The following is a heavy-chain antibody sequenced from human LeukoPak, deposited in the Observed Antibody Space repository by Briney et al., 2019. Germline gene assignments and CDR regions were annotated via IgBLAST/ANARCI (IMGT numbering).Heavy chain of an antibody. J-gene: IGHJ6*03. CDR1: GFTFSSYS. V-gene: IGHV3-21*04. CDR3: AKCIVATNYYYYYMDV. Sequence: TGGSLRLSCAASGFTFSSYSMNWVRQAPGKGLEGVSSISSSSSYIYYADSVKGRFTISRANAKNSLYLQMNSLRAENTAVYYCAKCIVATNYYYYYMDVWGKGTTVTVSS. CDR2: ISSSSSYI. D-gene: IGHD5-12*01.